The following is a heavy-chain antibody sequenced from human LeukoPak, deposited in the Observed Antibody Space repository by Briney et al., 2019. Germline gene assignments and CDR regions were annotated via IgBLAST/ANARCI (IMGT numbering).Heavy chain of an antibody. J-gene: IGHJ3*02. CDR3: TRRLLCSGSYVAFDI. V-gene: IGHV3-73*01. Sequence: PGGSLRLSCAASGFTFSGSAMHWVRQASGKGLEWVGRIRSKANSYATAYAASVKGRFTISRDDSKNTAYLQMNSLKSEDTAVYYCTRRLLCSGSYVAFDIWGQGTMVTVSS. D-gene: IGHD1-26*01. CDR2: IRSKANSYAT. CDR1: GFTFSGSA.